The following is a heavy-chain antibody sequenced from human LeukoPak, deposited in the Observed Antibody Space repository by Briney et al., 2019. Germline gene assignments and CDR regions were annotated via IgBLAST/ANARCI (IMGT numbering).Heavy chain of an antibody. D-gene: IGHD3-22*01. J-gene: IGHJ4*02. CDR2: MNPNSGNT. CDR3: ARVDYYDSSGYYVGNY. V-gene: IGHV1-8*01. Sequence: VASVKVFCKASGYTFTSYDIHWLRQAPGQGLEWMGWMNPNSGNTGYAQKFQGRVTTTRNTSISTAYMELSSLRSEDTAVYYCARVDYYDSSGYYVGNYWGQGTLVTVSS. CDR1: GYTFTSYD.